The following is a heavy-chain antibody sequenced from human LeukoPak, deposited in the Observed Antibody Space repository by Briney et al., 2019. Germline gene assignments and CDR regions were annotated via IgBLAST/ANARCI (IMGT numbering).Heavy chain of an antibody. Sequence: SETLSLTCTVSGGSFSTYYWSWIRQPPGKGLEWIGYIYYSGSTNYNPSLKSRVSISLDTSKNQFSLKLNSVTAADTAVYYCARETSNYYDISGYFNAFDIWGRGTMVTVSS. V-gene: IGHV4-59*01. CDR1: GGSFSTYY. J-gene: IGHJ3*02. CDR3: ARETSNYYDISGYFNAFDI. D-gene: IGHD3-22*01. CDR2: IYYSGST.